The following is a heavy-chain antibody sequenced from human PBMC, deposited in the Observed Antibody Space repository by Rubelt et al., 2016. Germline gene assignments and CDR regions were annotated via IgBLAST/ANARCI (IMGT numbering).Heavy chain of an antibody. J-gene: IGHJ4*02. V-gene: IGHV4-34*01. Sequence: QVQLQQWGAGLLKPSETLSLICAVYSGSFSGYYWTWIPQPPGKGLEWIGEINHSGSTNYNPSLKSRVTISVDTSKTQFSRKGSAVTAADTAVYYCARGRVSSGWYRDYWGQGTLVTVSS. CDR3: ARGRVSSGWYRDY. CDR2: INHSGST. D-gene: IGHD6-19*01. CDR1: SGSFSGYY.